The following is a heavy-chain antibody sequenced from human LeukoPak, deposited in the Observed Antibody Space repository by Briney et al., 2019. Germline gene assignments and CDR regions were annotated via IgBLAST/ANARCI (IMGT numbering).Heavy chain of an antibody. CDR1: GFTFSIYP. CDR2: IGGSGSST. CDR3: AKGSAAVRPYYFDY. V-gene: IGHV3-23*01. Sequence: GGSLRLSCAASGFTFSIYPMSWVRQAPGKGLEWVSAIGGSGSSTYYADSVKGRFTISRDNSKNTLYLQMSSLRADDTVVYYCAKGSAAVRPYYFDYWGQGTLVTVSS. D-gene: IGHD6-13*01. J-gene: IGHJ4*02.